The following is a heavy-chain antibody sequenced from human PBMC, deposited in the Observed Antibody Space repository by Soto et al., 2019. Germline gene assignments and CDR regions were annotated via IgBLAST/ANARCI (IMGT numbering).Heavy chain of an antibody. J-gene: IGHJ3*02. CDR3: ARNYGVKNWLEDAFDI. V-gene: IGHV1-18*01. Sequence: QVQLVQSGAEVKKSGAPVKVSCKSSGYTFTSYGISWVRQAPGQGLEWMGWINVYNGNTKYAQKLLGRVTMTTDTSTGSADMELRSLRSDDTDVYYCARNYGVKNWLEDAFDIWGQGTMVTVSS. CDR1: GYTFTSYG. CDR2: INVYNGNT. D-gene: IGHD4-17*01.